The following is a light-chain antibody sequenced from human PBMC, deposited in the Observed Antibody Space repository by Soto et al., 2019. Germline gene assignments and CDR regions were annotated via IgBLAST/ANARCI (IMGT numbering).Light chain of an antibody. V-gene: IGKV4-1*01. J-gene: IGKJ4*01. CDR3: QQYYSNPLT. CDR2: WAS. CDR1: QSLLFSSNNKDS. Sequence: DIVLTQSPASLAVSVGERATINCKSNQSLLFSSNNKDSLAWYQQKRGQPPKLLIYWASSRQSGGPDRFSGLGSGTDFTRTISSLRSEDVATYVCQQYYSNPLTFGGGAKVEIK.